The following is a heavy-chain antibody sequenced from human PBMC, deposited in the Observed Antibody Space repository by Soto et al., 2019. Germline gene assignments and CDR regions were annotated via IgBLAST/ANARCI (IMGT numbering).Heavy chain of an antibody. CDR3: ARAPLLRCLERSTSYYYCMDV. Sequence: ASVKVSCKASGYTFTSYDINWVRQATGQGLEWMGWMNPNSGNTGYAQKFQGRVTMTRNTSISTAYMELSSLRSEDTAVYYCARAPLLRCLERSTSYYYCMDVSGKGTTVTVSS. V-gene: IGHV1-8*01. CDR1: GYTFTSYD. D-gene: IGHD3-3*01. J-gene: IGHJ6*03. CDR2: MNPNSGNT.